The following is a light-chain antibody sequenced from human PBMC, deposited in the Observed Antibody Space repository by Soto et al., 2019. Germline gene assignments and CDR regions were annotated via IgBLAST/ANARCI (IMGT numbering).Light chain of an antibody. CDR3: QQYSSSPTWT. V-gene: IGKV3-20*01. Sequence: EIVLTQSPGTLSLSPGERATLSCRASQSVSSSYLAWYQQKPGQAPRLLIYGASIRATAIPDRFSGSGSGTEYTLTISRLVHADFAVYYCQQYSSSPTWTFGQGTKVEIK. CDR1: QSVSSSY. CDR2: GAS. J-gene: IGKJ1*01.